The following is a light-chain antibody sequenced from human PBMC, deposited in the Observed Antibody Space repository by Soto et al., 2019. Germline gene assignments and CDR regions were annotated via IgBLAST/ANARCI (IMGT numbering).Light chain of an antibody. Sequence: QSVLTQPPSVSAAPGQKVTISCSGSNSNIGNNYVSWYQQLPRTAPKLLIYDNNKRPSGIPDRFSGSKSGTSATLGITGLQTGDEADYYCGTWDSSLSALYVFGTGTKVTVL. CDR2: DNN. V-gene: IGLV1-51*01. CDR3: GTWDSSLSALYV. J-gene: IGLJ1*01. CDR1: NSNIGNNY.